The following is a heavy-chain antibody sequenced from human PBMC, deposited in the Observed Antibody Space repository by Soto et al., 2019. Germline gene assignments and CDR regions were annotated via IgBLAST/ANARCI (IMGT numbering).Heavy chain of an antibody. CDR2: IIPIFGTA. V-gene: IGHV1-69*13. CDR1: GGTFSSYA. D-gene: IGHD5-18*01. J-gene: IGHJ6*02. Sequence: GASVKVSCKASGGTFSSYAISWVRQAPGQGLEWMGGIIPIFGTANYAQKFQGRVTITADESTSTAYMELSSLRSEDTAVYYCALGYSYGFRVSYYYYGMDVWGQGTTVTVSS. CDR3: ALGYSYGFRVSYYYYGMDV.